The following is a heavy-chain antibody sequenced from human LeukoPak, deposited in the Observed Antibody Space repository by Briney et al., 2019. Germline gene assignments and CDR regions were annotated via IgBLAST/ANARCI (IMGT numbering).Heavy chain of an antibody. V-gene: IGHV3-20*04. J-gene: IGHJ4*02. D-gene: IGHD2-8*01. CDR2: MNRSGGNT. CDR1: GFTFDDYG. Sequence: GGSLRLPCEASGFTFDDYGMSWVRHPPGKGLEWVSGMNRSGGNTAYADPVKGRFTISRANAKNSHFLQMTSLRVEDTALYYCARGFRNGPFDCWGQGSLVTVSS. CDR3: ARGFRNGPFDC.